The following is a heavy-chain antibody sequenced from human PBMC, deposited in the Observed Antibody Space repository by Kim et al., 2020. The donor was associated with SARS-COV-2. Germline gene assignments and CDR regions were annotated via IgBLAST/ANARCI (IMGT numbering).Heavy chain of an antibody. CDR3: ARGVATTIGDYRNWFDP. V-gene: IGHV1-46*01. D-gene: IGHD4-4*01. Sequence: FQGRVTMTRDTSTSTVYMELSSLRSEDTAVYYCARGVATTIGDYRNWFDPWGQGTLVTVSS. J-gene: IGHJ5*02.